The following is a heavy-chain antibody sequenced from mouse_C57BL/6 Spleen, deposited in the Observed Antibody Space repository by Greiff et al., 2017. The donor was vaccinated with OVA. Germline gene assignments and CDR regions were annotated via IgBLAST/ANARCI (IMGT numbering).Heavy chain of an antibody. CDR1: GFTFSNYW. Sequence: EVKLEESGGGLVQPGGSMKLSCVASGFTFSNYWMNWVRQSPEKGLEWVAQIRLKSDNYATHYAESVKGRFTISRDDSTSSVYLQMNNLRAEDTGIYYCTFYRWFAYWGQGTLVTVSA. CDR2: IRLKSDNYAT. J-gene: IGHJ3*01. CDR3: TFYRWFAY. V-gene: IGHV6-3*01. D-gene: IGHD2-14*01.